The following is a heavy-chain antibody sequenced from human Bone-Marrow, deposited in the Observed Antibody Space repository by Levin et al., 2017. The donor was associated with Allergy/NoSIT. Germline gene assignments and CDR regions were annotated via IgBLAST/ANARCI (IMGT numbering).Heavy chain of an antibody. CDR1: GFTFLSYT. CDR2: ISSSSRHI. D-gene: IGHD5-24*01. V-gene: IGHV3-21*01. J-gene: IGHJ4*02. CDR3: ARGLRGMATITGVHS. Sequence: PGGSLRLSCAASGFTFLSYTMAWVRQAPGKGLEWVSSISSSSRHIYYADSLKGRFTISRDNAKNSLYLQMSSLRVEDTTVYYCARGLRGMATITGVHSWGQGTLVTVSS.